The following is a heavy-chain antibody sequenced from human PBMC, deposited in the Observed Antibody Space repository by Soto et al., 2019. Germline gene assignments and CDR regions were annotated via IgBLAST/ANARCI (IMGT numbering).Heavy chain of an antibody. J-gene: IGHJ6*02. D-gene: IGHD3-10*01. CDR3: ARGFTGFRYGMDV. V-gene: IGHV4-31*03. Sequence: TLSLTCTVSGGSISSGGYYWSWIRQHPGKGLEWIGYIYYSGSTYYNPSLKSRVTISVDTSKNQFSLKLSSVTAADTAVYYCARGFTGFRYGMDVWGQGTTVTVS. CDR2: IYYSGST. CDR1: GGSISSGGYY.